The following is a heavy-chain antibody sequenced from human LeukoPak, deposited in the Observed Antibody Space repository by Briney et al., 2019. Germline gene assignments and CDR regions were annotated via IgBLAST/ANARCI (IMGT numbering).Heavy chain of an antibody. CDR1: GYTFTGYY. D-gene: IGHD2-15*01. V-gene: IGHV1-2*06. Sequence: ASVKVSCKASGYTFTGYYMHWVRQAPGQGLEWMGRINPNSGGTNYAQKFRGRVTMPRDTSISTADMGLSRLRSDDTAVYYCARVAERYCSDGSCYWNWFDPWGQGTLVTGSS. CDR2: INPNSGGT. CDR3: ARVAERYCSDGSCYWNWFDP. J-gene: IGHJ5*02.